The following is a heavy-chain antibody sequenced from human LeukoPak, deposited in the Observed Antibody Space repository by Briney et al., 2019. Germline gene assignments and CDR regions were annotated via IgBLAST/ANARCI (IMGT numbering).Heavy chain of an antibody. CDR3: TRDRSALDT. CDR2: ISNIGTT. Sequence: PSETLSLTCTVSGGSITSYYWTWIRQSPGKGLEWIGYISNIGTTSYNPSLQSRVTISRDTSKNHFSLKLSSVTAADTAVYYCTRDRSALDTWGQGTMVTVSS. J-gene: IGHJ3*02. V-gene: IGHV4-59*01. CDR1: GGSITSYY.